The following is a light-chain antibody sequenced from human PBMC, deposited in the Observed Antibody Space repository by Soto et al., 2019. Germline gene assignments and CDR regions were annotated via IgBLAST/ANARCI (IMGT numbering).Light chain of an antibody. CDR3: QQRSNCLST. Sequence: EIVLTQSPATLSLSPGERATLSCRASQSVSSYLAWYQHKPGQAPRLLIYDASNRATGIPARFSGSGSGTDFTLTISSLAPEDFAVYYWQQRSNCLSTFGGGTKVEIK. J-gene: IGKJ4*01. CDR1: QSVSSY. V-gene: IGKV3-11*01. CDR2: DAS.